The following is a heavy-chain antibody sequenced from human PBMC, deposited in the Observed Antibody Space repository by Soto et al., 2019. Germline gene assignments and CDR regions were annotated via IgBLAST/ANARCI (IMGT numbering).Heavy chain of an antibody. CDR2: IIPNFGTA. D-gene: IGHD2-2*01. J-gene: IGHJ5*02. V-gene: IGHV1-69*01. Sequence: QVQLVQSGAEVKKPGSSVKVSCKASGGTFSSYAISWVRQAPGQGLEWMGGIIPNFGTANYAQKFQGRVTITADESTSTAYMELSSLRSEDTAVYYCARERNCSSTSCYLGYWFDPWGQGTLVTVSS. CDR3: ARERNCSSTSCYLGYWFDP. CDR1: GGTFSSYA.